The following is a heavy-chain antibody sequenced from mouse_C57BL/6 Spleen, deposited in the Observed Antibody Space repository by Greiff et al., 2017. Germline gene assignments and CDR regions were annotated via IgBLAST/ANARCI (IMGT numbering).Heavy chain of an antibody. J-gene: IGHJ1*03. CDR1: GYAFTNYL. CDR3: AGEGDYGSRTGYFDF. D-gene: IGHD1-1*01. Sequence: VQVVESGAELVRPGTSVKVSCKASGYAFTNYLIEWVKQRPGQGLEWIGVINPGSGGTNYNEKFKGKATLTADKSSSTAYMQLSSLTYEDSAVYFCAGEGDYGSRTGYFDFWGTGTTVTVSS. V-gene: IGHV1-54*01. CDR2: INPGSGGT.